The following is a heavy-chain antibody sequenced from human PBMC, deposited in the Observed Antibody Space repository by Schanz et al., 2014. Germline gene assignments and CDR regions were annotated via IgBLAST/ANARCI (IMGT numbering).Heavy chain of an antibody. J-gene: IGHJ3*02. CDR3: AKCIGCYGWCAFDI. CDR2: IYSGGST. D-gene: IGHD6-19*01. Sequence: EVQLVESGGGLIQPGGSLRLSCAASGFTVSSNYMSWVRQAPGKGLEWVAVIYSGGSTFYTDSVKGRFTISRDNSKNAQYVEMNSVIADDTTVYYCAKCIGCYGWCAFDIWGQGTMVTVSS. V-gene: IGHV3-53*01. CDR1: GFTVSSNY.